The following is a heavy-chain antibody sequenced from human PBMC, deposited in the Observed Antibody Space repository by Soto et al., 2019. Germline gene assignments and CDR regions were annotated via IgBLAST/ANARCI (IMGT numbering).Heavy chain of an antibody. Sequence: GASVKVSCKASGYPFTSYGISWVRQAPGQGLEGMGWISAYNGNTNYAQKLQGRVTMTTDTSTSTAYMELRSLRSDDTAVYYCARGGDFWSGYFYGMDVWGQGTTVTVSS. CDR2: ISAYNGNT. V-gene: IGHV1-18*04. CDR3: ARGGDFWSGYFYGMDV. D-gene: IGHD3-3*01. J-gene: IGHJ6*02. CDR1: GYPFTSYG.